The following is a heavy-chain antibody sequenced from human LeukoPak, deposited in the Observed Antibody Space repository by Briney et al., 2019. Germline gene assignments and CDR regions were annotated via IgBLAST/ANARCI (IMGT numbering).Heavy chain of an antibody. V-gene: IGHV3-30*03. CDR3: ARDRGTSGWHDAFDI. Sequence: GGSLRLSCAASGFILSNYGIHWVRQAPGKGLEWVAFISYDGSDKYYADSVKGRFTFSRDTSKNTLNLQMNSLRPEDTAVYYCARDRGTSGWHDAFDIWGQGTMVTVSS. D-gene: IGHD6-19*01. CDR2: ISYDGSDK. J-gene: IGHJ3*02. CDR1: GFILSNYG.